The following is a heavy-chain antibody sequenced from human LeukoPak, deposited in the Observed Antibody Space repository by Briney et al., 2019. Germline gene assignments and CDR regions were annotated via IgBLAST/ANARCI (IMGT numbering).Heavy chain of an antibody. V-gene: IGHV3-23*01. J-gene: IGHJ4*02. D-gene: IGHD7-27*01. Sequence: GGSLRLSCAASGFTFTSYSMNWVRQAPGKGLKWVSTITTGDGNTYYADSVKGRFTVSRDDSKNTLYLQMNSLRAEDTAVYYCAKDGGLWVSAHWGDSWGRGTLVTVSS. CDR1: GFTFTSYS. CDR3: AKDGGLWVSAHWGDS. CDR2: ITTGDGNT.